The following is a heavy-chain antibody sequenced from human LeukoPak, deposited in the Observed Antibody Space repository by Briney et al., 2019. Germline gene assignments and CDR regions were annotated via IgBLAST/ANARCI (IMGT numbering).Heavy chain of an antibody. V-gene: IGHV3-7*01. CDR2: IKADGGEK. CDR1: GFTFSSYS. D-gene: IGHD3-10*02. Sequence: GGSLRLSCAASGFTFSSYSMNWVRQAPGKGLEWVAKIKADGGEKDHVASVKGRFTISRDNAKNSLYLQMNSLRVEDTAVYYCAELGITMIGGVWGKGTTVTISS. J-gene: IGHJ6*04. CDR3: AELGITMIGGV.